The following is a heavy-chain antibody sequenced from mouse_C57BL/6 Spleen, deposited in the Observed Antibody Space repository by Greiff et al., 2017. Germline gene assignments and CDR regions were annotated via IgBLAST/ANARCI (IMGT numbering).Heavy chain of an antibody. CDR1: GYTFTDYY. Sequence: EVQLQQSGPELVKPGASVKISCKASGYTFTDYYMNWVKQSHGKSLEWIGDINPNNGGTSYNQKFKGKATLTVDKSSSTAYMELRSLTSEDSAVYYCARLAAQATNFDYGGQGTTLTVSS. CDR2: INPNNGGT. J-gene: IGHJ2*01. V-gene: IGHV1-26*01. D-gene: IGHD3-2*02. CDR3: ARLAAQATNFDY.